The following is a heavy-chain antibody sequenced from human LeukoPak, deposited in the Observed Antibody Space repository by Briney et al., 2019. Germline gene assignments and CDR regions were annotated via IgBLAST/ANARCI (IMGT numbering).Heavy chain of an antibody. V-gene: IGHV4-59*01. J-gene: IGHJ4*02. D-gene: IGHD5-12*01. CDR2: IYSSGST. CDR1: GGSISNYY. CDR3: AGGFLGGLMDY. Sequence: PSETLSLTCTVSGGSISNYYWSWIRQPPGKGLEWIGYIYSSGSTNYNPSLTSRVTISKDTSKNQFSLKLSSVTAADTAVYYCAGGFLGGLMDYWGQGTLVTVSS.